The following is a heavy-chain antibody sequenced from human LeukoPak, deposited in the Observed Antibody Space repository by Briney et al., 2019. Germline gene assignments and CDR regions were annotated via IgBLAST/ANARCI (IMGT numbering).Heavy chain of an antibody. D-gene: IGHD6-19*01. CDR1: GFTFSSYA. V-gene: IGHV3-23*01. Sequence: GGSLRLSCAASGFTFSSYAMSWVRQAPGKGLEWVSAISGSGGSTYYADSVKGRFTISRDNSKNTLYLQMNSLRAEDTAVYYCARQWRHSSGWYVRPKDAFDIWGQGTMVTVSS. CDR3: ARQWRHSSGWYVRPKDAFDI. CDR2: ISGSGGST. J-gene: IGHJ3*02.